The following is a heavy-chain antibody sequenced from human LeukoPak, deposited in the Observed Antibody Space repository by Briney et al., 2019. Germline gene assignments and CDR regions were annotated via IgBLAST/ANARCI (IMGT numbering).Heavy chain of an antibody. J-gene: IGHJ5*02. CDR3: ARVGDGSGSHNWFDP. Sequence: AGGSLRLSCAASGFTFSSCEMNWVRQAPGKGLEWVSYISSSGSTIYYADSVKGRFTISRHNSKNTLYLQMNSLRAEDTAVYYCARVGDGSGSHNWFDPWGQGTLVTVSS. CDR2: ISSSGSTI. CDR1: GFTFSSCE. V-gene: IGHV3-48*03. D-gene: IGHD3-10*01.